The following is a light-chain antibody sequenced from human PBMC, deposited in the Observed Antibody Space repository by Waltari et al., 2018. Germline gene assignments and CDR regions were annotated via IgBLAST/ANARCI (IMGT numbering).Light chain of an antibody. Sequence: QSVLTQPPSVSAAPGQRVTISCSGGRANIGNNYGSWYRQFPGTAPKRLIYEGTGQPSGIAGRFSGSKSGTSATLDITGLQAGDEADYYCGTWDSSLSGAVFGGGTHLTVL. J-gene: IGLJ7*01. CDR2: EGT. CDR1: RANIGNNY. V-gene: IGLV1-51*02. CDR3: GTWDSSLSGAV.